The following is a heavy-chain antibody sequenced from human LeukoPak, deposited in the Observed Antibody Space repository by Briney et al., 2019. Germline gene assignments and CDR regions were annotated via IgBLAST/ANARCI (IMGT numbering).Heavy chain of an antibody. CDR3: ARLGDTSGYYYGAFDI. Sequence: ASVKVSCKASGYTFIGFYLHWVRQATGQGLEWVGWMDPNSGNTGYAQKFQGRVTMTRNTSISTAYMELSSLRSEDTAVYYCARLGDTSGYYYGAFDIWGRGTMVTVPS. J-gene: IGHJ3*02. V-gene: IGHV1-8*02. CDR2: MDPNSGNT. CDR1: GYTFIGFY. D-gene: IGHD3-22*01.